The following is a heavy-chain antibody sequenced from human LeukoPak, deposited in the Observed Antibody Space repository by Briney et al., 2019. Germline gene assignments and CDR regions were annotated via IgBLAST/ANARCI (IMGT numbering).Heavy chain of an antibody. Sequence: ASVKVSCKASGYTFTGYYMHWVRQARGQGLEWMGRINPNSGGTNYAQKFQGWVTMTRDTSISTAYMELSRLRSDDTAVYYCARGHSSGWSRSREAFDIWGQGTMVTVSS. J-gene: IGHJ3*02. D-gene: IGHD6-19*01. CDR2: INPNSGGT. V-gene: IGHV1-2*04. CDR1: GYTFTGYY. CDR3: ARGHSSGWSRSREAFDI.